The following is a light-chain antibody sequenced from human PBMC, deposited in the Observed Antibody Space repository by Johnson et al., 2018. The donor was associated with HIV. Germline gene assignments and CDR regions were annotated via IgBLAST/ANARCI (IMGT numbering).Light chain of an antibody. J-gene: IGLJ1*01. V-gene: IGLV1-51*02. CDR3: GTWDSSLNSYV. Sequence: QSVLTQPPSVSAAPGQKVTISCSGSSSNIGNNYVYWYQQLPGTAPKLLIYENNKRPSGIPDRFSGSKSGTSTTLGITGLQTGDEAYYYCGTWDSSLNSYVFGTGTKVSVL. CDR2: ENN. CDR1: SSNIGNNY.